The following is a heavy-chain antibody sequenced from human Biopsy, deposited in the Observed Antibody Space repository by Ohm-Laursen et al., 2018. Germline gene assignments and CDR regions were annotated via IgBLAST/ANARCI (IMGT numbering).Heavy chain of an antibody. V-gene: IGHV4-59*08. J-gene: IGHJ4*02. CDR1: GGSIISYY. D-gene: IGHD3-22*01. Sequence: SDTLSLTCTVSGGSIISYYWTWIRQPLGKGLEWIGYVSYSGNTKYNPSLKSRVIISADTSKNQFSLKLSSVTAADTAMYYCAAYYYDSSGYFYAFHYWGQGTLVTVSS. CDR3: AAYYYDSSGYFYAFHY. CDR2: VSYSGNT.